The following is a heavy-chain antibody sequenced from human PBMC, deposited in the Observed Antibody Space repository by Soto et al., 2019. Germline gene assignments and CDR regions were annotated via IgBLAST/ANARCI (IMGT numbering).Heavy chain of an antibody. V-gene: IGHV3-53*01. CDR2: IYNDGTT. Sequence: GGSLRLSCVASGLPVAGSYMAWVRKAPGKGLEWASVIYNDGTTYYSQSVEGRFTISRDTSKNTLYLQMDRLRDEDTAVYYCVRPLPSGQTHARDVWGQGTTVTVSS. CDR1: GLPVAGSY. D-gene: IGHD3-10*01. CDR3: VRPLPSGQTHARDV. J-gene: IGHJ6*02.